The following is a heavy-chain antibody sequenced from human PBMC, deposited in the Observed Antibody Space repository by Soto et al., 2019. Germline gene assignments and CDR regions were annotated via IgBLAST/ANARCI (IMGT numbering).Heavy chain of an antibody. V-gene: IGHV1-46*01. J-gene: IGHJ6*02. CDR1: GYTFTSYY. CDR2: INPSGGST. Sequence: ASVKVSCKASGYTFTSYYMHWVRQAPGQGLEWMGIINPSGGSTSYAQKFQGRVTMTRDTSTSTAYMELSSLRSEDTAVYYCARLPGIAVAGTGPGYGMDVWGQGTTVTVSS. CDR3: ARLPGIAVAGTGPGYGMDV. D-gene: IGHD6-19*01.